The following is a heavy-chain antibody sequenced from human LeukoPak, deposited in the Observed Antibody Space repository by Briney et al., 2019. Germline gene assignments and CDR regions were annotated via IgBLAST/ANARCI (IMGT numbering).Heavy chain of an antibody. V-gene: IGHV2-5*01. CDR1: GFSLSTSGVA. D-gene: IGHD5-24*01. CDR3: THTRRDGYNGYYFDY. Sequence: ESGPTLVNPTQTLTLTCTFSGFSLSTSGVAVGWIRQPPGKALEWLALIFWNDDKRYSPSLKTRLTITKDTSKNQVVLTMTNMDPVDTATYSCTHTRRDGYNGYYFDYWGQGILVAVSS. J-gene: IGHJ4*02. CDR2: IFWNDDK.